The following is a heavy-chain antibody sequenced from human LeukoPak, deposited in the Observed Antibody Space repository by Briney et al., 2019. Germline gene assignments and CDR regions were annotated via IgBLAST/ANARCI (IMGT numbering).Heavy chain of an antibody. V-gene: IGHV1-2*02. CDR1: GYTFTSYY. CDR3: ARAPNLLWFGELLIHFDY. Sequence: ASVKVSCKASGYTFTSYYMHWVRQAPGQGLEWMGWINPNSGGANYAQKLQGRVTMTRDTSLSTAYMELSRLRSDDTAVYYCARAPNLLWFGELLIHFDYWSQGTLVTVSS. J-gene: IGHJ4*02. CDR2: INPNSGGA. D-gene: IGHD3-10*01.